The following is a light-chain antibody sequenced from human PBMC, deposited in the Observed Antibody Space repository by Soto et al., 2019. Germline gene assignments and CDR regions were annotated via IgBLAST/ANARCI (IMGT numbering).Light chain of an antibody. J-gene: IGKJ3*01. Sequence: DIQMTQSPSSVSASVGDRVTITCRASQDISTWLAWYQQKPGKAPKLLIYAASTLEGGVPSRFSGSVSGSDFTLTISSLQPEDVATYFCQQDNSFPFSYGPGTKVDI. V-gene: IGKV1D-12*01. CDR2: AAS. CDR1: QDISTW. CDR3: QQDNSFPFS.